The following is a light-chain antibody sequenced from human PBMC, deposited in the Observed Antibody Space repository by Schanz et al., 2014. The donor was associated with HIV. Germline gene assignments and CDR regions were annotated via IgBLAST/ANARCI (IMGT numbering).Light chain of an antibody. CDR1: SSDVGGYNY. V-gene: IGLV2-14*01. CDR2: DVT. Sequence: QSALTQPASVSGSPGQSITISCTGTSSDVGGYNYVSWYQQHPGKAPKLMIYDVTKRPSGVPARFSGSKSGNTASLTISGLQTDDEGDYYCSSYTTNRTVTFGGGTKLTVL. J-gene: IGLJ2*01. CDR3: SSYTTNRTVT.